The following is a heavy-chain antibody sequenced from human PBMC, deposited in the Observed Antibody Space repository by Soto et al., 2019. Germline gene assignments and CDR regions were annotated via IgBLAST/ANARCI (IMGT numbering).Heavy chain of an antibody. CDR1: GFTFTDYG. D-gene: IGHD3-22*01. J-gene: IGHJ4*02. CDR2: ISYDGSNK. CDR3: AKDTYYHDSSGYYVFDY. V-gene: IGHV3-30*18. Sequence: QVQLVESGGGVVQPGRSLRLSCADSGFTFTDYGMHWVRQAPGKGLEWVAVISYDGSNKYYADSVKGRFTISRDNSKNTRYLQMNSLRAEDTAVYYCAKDTYYHDSSGYYVFDYWGQGTLVTVSS.